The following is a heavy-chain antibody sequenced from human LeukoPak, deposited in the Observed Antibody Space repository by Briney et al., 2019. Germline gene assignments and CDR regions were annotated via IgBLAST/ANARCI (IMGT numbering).Heavy chain of an antibody. Sequence: SETLSLTCAVYGGSFSGYYWSWIRQPPGKGLEWSGEINHSGSTNYNPSLKSRVTISVDTSKNQFSLKLSSVTAADTAVYYCARRTGYSTSRLDYWGQGTLVTVSS. D-gene: IGHD6-13*01. CDR2: INHSGST. V-gene: IGHV4-34*01. CDR1: GGSFSGYY. J-gene: IGHJ4*02. CDR3: ARRTGYSTSRLDY.